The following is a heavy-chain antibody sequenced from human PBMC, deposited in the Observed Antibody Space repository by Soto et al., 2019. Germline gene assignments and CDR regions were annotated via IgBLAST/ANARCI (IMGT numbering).Heavy chain of an antibody. Sequence: HPGGSLRLSCAASGFTFSSYEMNWVRQAPGKGLEWVSYISSSGSTIYYADSVKGRFTISRDNAKNSLYLQMNSLRAEDTAVYYCARDRRTYYYDSSRYYYRYNWFDPWGQGTLVTVSS. CDR1: GFTFSSYE. CDR3: ARDRRTYYYDSSRYYYRYNWFDP. J-gene: IGHJ5*02. V-gene: IGHV3-48*03. CDR2: ISSSGSTI. D-gene: IGHD3-22*01.